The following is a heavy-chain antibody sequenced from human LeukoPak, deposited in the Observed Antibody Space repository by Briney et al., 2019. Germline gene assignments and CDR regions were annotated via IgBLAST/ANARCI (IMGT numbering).Heavy chain of an antibody. J-gene: IGHJ4*02. D-gene: IGHD2/OR15-2a*01. V-gene: IGHV3-7*04. CDR3: ARNMGDY. CDR1: GFTFSTYW. CDR2: INQDGTGK. Sequence: GGSLRLSCAASGFTFSTYWMTWVRQAPGKGLEWVANINQDGTGKNYVDSVKGRFTISRDNAKNSLYLQMNSLRAEDTAVYYCARNMGDYWGQGTLVTVSS.